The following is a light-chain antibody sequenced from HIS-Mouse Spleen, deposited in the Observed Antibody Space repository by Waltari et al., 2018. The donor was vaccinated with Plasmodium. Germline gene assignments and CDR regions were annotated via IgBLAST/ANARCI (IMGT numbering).Light chain of an antibody. CDR2: EGS. CDR3: CSYAGSSTNWV. V-gene: IGLV2-23*01. Sequence: QSALTQPASVSGSPGQSITISCTGTRRDVGSYTLVSWYQQHPGKAPKLMIYEGSKRPSGVSNRFSGSKSGNTASLTISGLQAEDEADYYCCSYAGSSTNWVFGGGTKLTVL. CDR1: RRDVGSYTL. J-gene: IGLJ3*02.